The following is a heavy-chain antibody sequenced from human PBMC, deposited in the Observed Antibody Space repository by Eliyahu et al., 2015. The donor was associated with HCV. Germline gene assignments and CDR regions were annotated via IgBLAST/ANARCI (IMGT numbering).Heavy chain of an antibody. D-gene: IGHD4-17*01. Sequence: QVQLQQWGAGLLKPSETLSLTCAAYGGSFSGYYWSWIRQPPGKGLEWIGEIKHSGSTNYNPSLKSRVTISVDTSKNQFSLKLSSVTAADTAVYYCARDVDGVFDNWGQGTMVTVS. CDR2: IKHSGST. CDR1: GGSFSGYY. V-gene: IGHV4-34*01. J-gene: IGHJ3*02. CDR3: ARDVDGVFDN.